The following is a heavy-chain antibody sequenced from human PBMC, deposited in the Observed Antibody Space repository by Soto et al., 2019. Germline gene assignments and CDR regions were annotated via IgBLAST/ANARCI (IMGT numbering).Heavy chain of an antibody. CDR1: GGSISSGGYY. V-gene: IGHV4-31*03. J-gene: IGHJ6*03. CDR2: IYYSGST. Sequence: SETLSLTCTVSGGSISSGGYYWSWIRQHPGKGLEWIGYIYYSGSTYYNLSLKSRVTISVDTSKNQFSLKLSSVTAADTAVYYCARVIDDYYYMDVWGKGTTVT. CDR3: ARVIDDYYYMDV.